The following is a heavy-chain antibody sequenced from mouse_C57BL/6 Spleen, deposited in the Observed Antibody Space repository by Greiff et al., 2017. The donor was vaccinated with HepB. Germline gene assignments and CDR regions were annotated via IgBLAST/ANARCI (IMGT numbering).Heavy chain of an antibody. CDR2: ISSGSSTI. Sequence: DVKLVESGGGLAKPGGSLKLSCAASGFTFSDYGMHWVRQAPEKGLEWVAYISSGSSTIYYADTVKGRFTISRDNAKNTLFLQMTSLRSEDTAMYYCARKDIYYDYDVNAMDYWGQGTSVTVSS. CDR1: GFTFSDYG. D-gene: IGHD2-4*01. CDR3: ARKDIYYDYDVNAMDY. J-gene: IGHJ4*01. V-gene: IGHV5-17*01.